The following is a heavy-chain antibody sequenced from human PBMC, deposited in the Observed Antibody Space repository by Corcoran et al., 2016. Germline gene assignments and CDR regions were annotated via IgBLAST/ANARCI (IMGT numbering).Heavy chain of an antibody. V-gene: IGHV1-2*02. D-gene: IGHD6-13*01. J-gene: IGHJ6*02. Sequence: QVQLVQSGAEVKKPGASVKVSCKASGYTFTGYYMHWVRQAPGQGLEWMGWINPNSGGTNYAQKFQGRVTMTRDTSISTAYMELSRLRSDDTAVYYCGRVAPNLYSSSWYSYYYYGMDVWGQGTTVTVSS. CDR1: GYTFTGYY. CDR3: GRVAPNLYSSSWYSYYYYGMDV. CDR2: INPNSGGT.